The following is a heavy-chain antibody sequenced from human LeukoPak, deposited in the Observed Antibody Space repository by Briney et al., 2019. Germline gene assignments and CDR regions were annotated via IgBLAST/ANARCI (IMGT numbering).Heavy chain of an antibody. Sequence: SETLSLTCTVSGYSISSGYYWGWIRQPPGKGLEWIGSIYHSGSTYYNPSLKSRVTISVDTSKKQFSLKLSSVTAADTAVYYCAREKIGYYDGSGRGWFDPWGQGTLVTVSS. CDR1: GYSISSGYY. V-gene: IGHV4-38-2*02. CDR2: IYHSGST. D-gene: IGHD3-22*01. CDR3: AREKIGYYDGSGRGWFDP. J-gene: IGHJ5*02.